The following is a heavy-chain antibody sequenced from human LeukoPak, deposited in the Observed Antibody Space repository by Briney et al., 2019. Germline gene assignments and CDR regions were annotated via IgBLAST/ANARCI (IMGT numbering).Heavy chain of an antibody. V-gene: IGHV3-30*04. J-gene: IGHJ4*02. Sequence: GGSLRLSCAASGFTFSSYAMHWVRQAPGKGLEWVAVISYDGSNKYYADSVKGRFTISRDNSKNTLYLQMNSLRAEDTAVYYCARESAVAATNYWGQGTLVTVSS. CDR2: ISYDGSNK. CDR1: GFTFSSYA. D-gene: IGHD6-19*01. CDR3: ARESAVAATNY.